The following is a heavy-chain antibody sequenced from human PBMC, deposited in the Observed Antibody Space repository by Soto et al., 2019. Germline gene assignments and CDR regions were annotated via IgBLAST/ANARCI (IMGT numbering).Heavy chain of an antibody. J-gene: IGHJ6*02. D-gene: IGHD2-2*01. CDR3: ARSQGSSTSLEIYYYYYSGMDV. CDR1: GGTFSSYA. CDR2: ITPISETT. V-gene: IGHV1-69*01. Sequence: QVQLVQSGAEVKKPGSSVKVSCKASGGTFSSYAISWVRQAPGQGLEWMGGITPISETTNYAQKFQGRVTITADESKSTADMELSSLRSEDTAVYYCARSQGSSTSLEIYYYYYSGMDVWGQGTTVTVSS.